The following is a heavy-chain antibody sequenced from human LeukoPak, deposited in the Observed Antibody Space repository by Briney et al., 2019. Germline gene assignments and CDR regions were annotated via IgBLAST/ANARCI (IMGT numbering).Heavy chain of an antibody. V-gene: IGHV3-48*03. Sequence: PGWSLRLSCAASGFTFRSFEMNWVRQAPGKGLEWVSYISTSGSTTYYADSVKGRFTISRDNAKNSLYLQMNSLRAEDTAVYYCAKELSYSSGWAFDYWGQGTLVTVSS. CDR1: GFTFRSFE. J-gene: IGHJ4*02. D-gene: IGHD6-19*01. CDR2: ISTSGSTT. CDR3: AKELSYSSGWAFDY.